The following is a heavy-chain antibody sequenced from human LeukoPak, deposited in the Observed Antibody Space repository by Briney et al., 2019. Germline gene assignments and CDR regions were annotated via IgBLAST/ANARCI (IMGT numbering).Heavy chain of an antibody. V-gene: IGHV1-2*02. D-gene: IGHD4-11*01. CDR1: GYTFTGYY. Sequence: ASVKVSCKASGYTFTGYYMHWVRQAPGQGLEWMGWINPNSGGTNYAQKFQGRVTMTRDTSISTAYMELSRLRSDDTAVYYCAPVVDYSNYPTPYWGQGTLVTVSS. CDR3: APVVDYSNYPTPY. J-gene: IGHJ4*02. CDR2: INPNSGGT.